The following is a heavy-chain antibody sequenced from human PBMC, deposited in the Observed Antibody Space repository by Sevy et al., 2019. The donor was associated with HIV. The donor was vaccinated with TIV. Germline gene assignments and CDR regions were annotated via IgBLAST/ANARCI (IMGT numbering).Heavy chain of an antibody. Sequence: GGSLRLSCTASGFSLHNYGVHWVRQAPGKGLEWVAVISHDGKNLYYADSVNGQVTISRDNSKNMVYLHWNILTSADTAVYYCAKDRASWYFDIWGRGTLVTVSS. J-gene: IGHJ2*01. CDR3: AKDRASWYFDI. CDR1: GFSLHNYG. V-gene: IGHV3-30*18. CDR2: ISHDGKNL. D-gene: IGHD3-10*01.